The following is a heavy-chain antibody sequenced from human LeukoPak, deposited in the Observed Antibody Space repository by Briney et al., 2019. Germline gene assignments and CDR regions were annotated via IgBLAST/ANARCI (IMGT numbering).Heavy chain of an antibody. CDR3: AREKAYYYDSSGYYHP. D-gene: IGHD3-22*01. CDR1: GATFSSYT. Sequence: SVKVSCKASGATFSSYTISWVRQAPGQGLEWMGRNIPIFGTANYAQKFQGRVTITTDESTSTAYMELSSLRSEDTAVYYCAREKAYYYDSSGYYHPWGQGTLVTVSS. CDR2: NIPIFGTA. V-gene: IGHV1-69*05. J-gene: IGHJ4*02.